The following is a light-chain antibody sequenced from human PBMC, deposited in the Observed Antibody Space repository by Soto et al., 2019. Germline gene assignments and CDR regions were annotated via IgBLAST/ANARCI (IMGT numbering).Light chain of an antibody. J-gene: IGKJ2*01. CDR2: DAS. CDR1: QGVSSD. Sequence: IQLTQSPASLSASVGDRVTLTCRASQGVSSDLAWYQQKPGKAPKLLIYDASSWDSGIPSRFSGSGSGTDFTLTISSLQPEDFAAYYCQQFNSYPMYTFGQGTKLEIK. V-gene: IGKV1-13*02. CDR3: QQFNSYPMYT.